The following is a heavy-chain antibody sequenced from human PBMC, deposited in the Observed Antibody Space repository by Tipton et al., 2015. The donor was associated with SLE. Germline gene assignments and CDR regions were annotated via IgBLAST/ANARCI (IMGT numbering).Heavy chain of an antibody. CDR3: ARGWYTVDY. D-gene: IGHD6-19*01. V-gene: IGHV3-15*01. CDR1: GSASRFTFSDAW. J-gene: IGHJ4*02. CDR2: FKSETDGGTT. Sequence: SLRLSCTASGSASRFTFSDAWMYWVRQAPGKGLEWVGRFKSETDGGTTDYAAPVKGRFTISRDDSKNTLYLQMNSLKTEDTAVYYCARGWYTVDYWGQGTLVTVSS.